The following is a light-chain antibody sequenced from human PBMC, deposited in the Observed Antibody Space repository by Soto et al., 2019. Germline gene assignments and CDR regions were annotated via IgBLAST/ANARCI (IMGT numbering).Light chain of an antibody. CDR1: QSVSSSY. Sequence: EIVLTQSPGTLSLSPGERATLSCRASQSVSSSYLAWYQQKPGQAPRLLIYGASGRATDIPDRFSGSGSGTDFTLTISRLEPEDFAVYYCQQYGRSPPTWTFGQGTKVEV. CDR2: GAS. V-gene: IGKV3-20*01. J-gene: IGKJ1*01. CDR3: QQYGRSPPTWT.